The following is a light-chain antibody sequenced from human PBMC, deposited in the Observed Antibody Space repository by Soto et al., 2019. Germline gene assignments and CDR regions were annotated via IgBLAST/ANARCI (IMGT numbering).Light chain of an antibody. CDR3: SSYTSDSSYG. V-gene: IGLV2-14*01. J-gene: IGLJ1*01. Sequence: QSVLTQPASVSGSPGQSITIPCTGTSSDVGLYDYVSWYQQHPGKAPQLMIYAVSNRPSGVSNRFSASMSGNTASLFISGLQAEDEADYYCSSYTSDSSYGFGSGTKVTVL. CDR2: AVS. CDR1: SSDVGLYDY.